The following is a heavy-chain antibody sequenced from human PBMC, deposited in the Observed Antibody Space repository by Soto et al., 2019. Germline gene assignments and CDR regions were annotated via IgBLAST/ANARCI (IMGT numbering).Heavy chain of an antibody. Sequence: ASVKVSCKASGGTFSSYAISWVRQAPGQGLEWMGGIIPIFGTANYAQKFQGRVTITADESTSTAYMELSSLRSEDTAVYYCARDLSARGANWFDPWGQGTLVTVSS. V-gene: IGHV1-69*13. D-gene: IGHD1-26*01. CDR2: IIPIFGTA. J-gene: IGHJ5*02. CDR3: ARDLSARGANWFDP. CDR1: GGTFSSYA.